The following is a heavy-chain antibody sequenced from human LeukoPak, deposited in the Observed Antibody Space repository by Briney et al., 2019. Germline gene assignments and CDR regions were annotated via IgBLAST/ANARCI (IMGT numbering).Heavy chain of an antibody. CDR3: AGFGCGGDCYSAFDS. J-gene: IGHJ4*02. CDR2: IYYSGST. CDR1: GDSISTYY. D-gene: IGHD2-21*02. Sequence: PSETLSLTCTVSGDSISTYYWSWLRQPPGKGLEWIGYIYYSGSTNYNPSLKSRVTISVDTSKNQFSLKLSSVTAADTAVYYCAGFGCGGDCYSAFDSWGQGTLVTVSS. V-gene: IGHV4-59*01.